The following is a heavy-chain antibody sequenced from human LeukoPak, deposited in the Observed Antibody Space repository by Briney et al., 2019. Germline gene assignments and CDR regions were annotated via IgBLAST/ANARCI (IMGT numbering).Heavy chain of an antibody. Sequence: TPSETLSLTCTVSGGSISPYYWSWIRQPPGKGLEWIGYIFYSGSTNYNSSLRSRVTISVDTSKNRFSLKLSSVTAADTAVYYCARRFVGDSSSWGASDIWGQGTMVTVSS. CDR2: IFYSGST. V-gene: IGHV4-59*08. CDR3: ARRFVGDSSSWGASDI. D-gene: IGHD6-13*01. CDR1: GGSISPYY. J-gene: IGHJ3*02.